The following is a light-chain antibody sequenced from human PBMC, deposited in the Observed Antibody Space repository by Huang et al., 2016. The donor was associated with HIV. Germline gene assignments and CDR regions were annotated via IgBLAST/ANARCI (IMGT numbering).Light chain of an antibody. J-gene: IGKJ5*01. V-gene: IGKV3-11*01. Sequence: EIVLTQSPATLSLSPGERATLSCRASQSVSSYLAWYQQKPGQAPRLLFYDASNRATGIPARFSGSGSWTDFTLTISSLEPEDFAVYYCQQRSNWPITFGQGTRLEMK. CDR2: DAS. CDR1: QSVSSY. CDR3: QQRSNWPIT.